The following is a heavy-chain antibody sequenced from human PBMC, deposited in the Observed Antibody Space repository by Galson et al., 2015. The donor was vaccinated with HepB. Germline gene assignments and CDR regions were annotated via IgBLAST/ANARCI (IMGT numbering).Heavy chain of an antibody. J-gene: IGHJ5*02. CDR2: ISYDGSNK. D-gene: IGHD3-3*01. V-gene: IGHV3-30*18. Sequence: SLRLSCAASGFTFSSYGMHWVRQAPGKGLEWVAVISYDGSNKYYADSVKGRFTISRDNSKNTLYLQMNSLRAEDTAVYYCAKDKLGLFGVVSGWFDPWGQGTLVTVSS. CDR3: AKDKLGLFGVVSGWFDP. CDR1: GFTFSSYG.